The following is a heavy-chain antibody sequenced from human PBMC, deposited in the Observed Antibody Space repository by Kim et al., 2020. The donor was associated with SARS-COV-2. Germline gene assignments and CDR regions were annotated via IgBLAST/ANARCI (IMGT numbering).Heavy chain of an antibody. V-gene: IGHV4-39*01. CDR2: IYYSGST. J-gene: IGHJ4*02. CDR1: GGSISSSSYY. D-gene: IGHD1-26*01. CDR3: QVGATVDY. Sequence: SETLSLTCTVSGGSISSSSYYWGWIRQPPGKGLEWIGSIYYSGSTYYNPSLKSRVTISVDTSKNQFSLKLSSVTAADTAVYYCQVGATVDYWGQGTLVTVSS.